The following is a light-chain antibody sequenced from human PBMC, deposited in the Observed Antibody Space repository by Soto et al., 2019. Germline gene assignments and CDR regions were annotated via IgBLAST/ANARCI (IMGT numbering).Light chain of an antibody. CDR1: SSNIGAGYD. CDR3: QSYDSSLGGV. J-gene: IGLJ1*01. Sequence: QSVLTQPTSVSGAPGQRVTISCTGSSSNIGAGYDVHWYQQLPGTAPKLFIYVNNNRPSGVPDRCSGSKSGASASLAITGLQAEDEADYYCQSYDSSLGGVFATGTKLTVL. CDR2: VNN. V-gene: IGLV1-40*01.